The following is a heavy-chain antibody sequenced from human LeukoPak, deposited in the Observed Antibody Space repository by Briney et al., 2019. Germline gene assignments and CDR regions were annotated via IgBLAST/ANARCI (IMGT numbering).Heavy chain of an antibody. V-gene: IGHV3-21*01. CDR3: ARATWDPNYYYYMDV. Sequence: GGSLRLSCAASGFTLSSYTMKWVRQAPGKGLEWVSSISSSSSYIYYTDSVKGRFTISRDNAKNSLYLQMNSLRAEDTAVYFCARATWDPNYYYYMDVWAKGPRSPSP. D-gene: IGHD1-26*01. CDR1: GFTLSSYT. CDR2: ISSSSSYI. J-gene: IGHJ6*03.